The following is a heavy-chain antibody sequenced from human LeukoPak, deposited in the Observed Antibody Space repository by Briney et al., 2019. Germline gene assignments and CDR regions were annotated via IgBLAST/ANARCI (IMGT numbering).Heavy chain of an antibody. CDR2: IRQDGSEK. J-gene: IGHJ4*02. D-gene: IGHD1-26*01. V-gene: IGHV3-7*01. CDR1: GFTFSSYW. Sequence: GESLRLSCAASGFTFSSYWMTWVRQAPGKGLEWVANIRQDGSEKYYVDSVKGRFTISRDNAKNSLYLQMNSLRAEDTAVYYCAGRDGSYVYWGQGTLVTVSS. CDR3: AGRDGSYVY.